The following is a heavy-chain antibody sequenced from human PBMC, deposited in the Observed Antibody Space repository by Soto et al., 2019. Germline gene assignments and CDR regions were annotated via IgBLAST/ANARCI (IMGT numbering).Heavy chain of an antibody. V-gene: IGHV4-4*07. D-gene: IGHD2-15*01. Sequence: KTSETLSLTCTVSGGSISSYYWSWIRQSAGQGLEWIGRIYPGGSTNCNPSLKSRVTMSADTSKNQFSLRLTSVTAADTAVYYCARANVGPPGGCSWIMPFDFWGQGTLVTVSS. CDR3: ARANVGPPGGCSWIMPFDF. CDR2: IYPGGST. CDR1: GGSISSYY. J-gene: IGHJ4*02.